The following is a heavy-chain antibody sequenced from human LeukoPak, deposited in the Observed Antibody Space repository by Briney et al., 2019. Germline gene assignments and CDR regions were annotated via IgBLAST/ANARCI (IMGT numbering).Heavy chain of an antibody. CDR2: IYTCGST. V-gene: IGHV4-61*02. J-gene: IGHJ3*02. CDR3: AREHWIAAFDI. Sequence: SETLSLTCTVSGGSISSGSYYWSWIRQPAGKGLEWIGRIYTCGSTNYNPSLKSRVTISVDTSKNQFSLKLSSVTAADTAVYYCAREHWIAAFDIWGQGTMVTVSS. D-gene: IGHD2-21*01. CDR1: GGSISSGSYY.